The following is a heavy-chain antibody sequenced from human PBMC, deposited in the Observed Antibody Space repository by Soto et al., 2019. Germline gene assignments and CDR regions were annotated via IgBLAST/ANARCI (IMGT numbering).Heavy chain of an antibody. J-gene: IGHJ5*02. CDR3: AKDHSGYDFDWFDP. CDR1: GFTFSTYW. CDR2: INGDGGST. V-gene: IGHV3-23*01. D-gene: IGHD5-12*01. Sequence: GGSLRLSCEASGFTFSTYWMSWVRQAPGKGLEWVSTINGDGGSTYYADSVKGRFTISRDNSKNTLYLQMNSLRAEDTAVYYCAKDHSGYDFDWFDPWGQGTLVTVSS.